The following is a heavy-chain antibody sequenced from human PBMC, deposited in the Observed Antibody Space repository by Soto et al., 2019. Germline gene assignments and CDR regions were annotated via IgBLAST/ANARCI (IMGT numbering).Heavy chain of an antibody. CDR2: INADNGNT. Sequence: ASVKVSCKASGYTFTSYAMHWVRQAPGQRLERMGWINADNGNTKYAQKQQGRVTMTKDTSTSTAYMDLQSLRSDDTAVYYCARGQIQIGYCSSSSCFFDYWGQGTLVTVSS. CDR1: GYTFTSYA. CDR3: ARGQIQIGYCSSSSCFFDY. D-gene: IGHD2-15*01. V-gene: IGHV1-3*01. J-gene: IGHJ4*02.